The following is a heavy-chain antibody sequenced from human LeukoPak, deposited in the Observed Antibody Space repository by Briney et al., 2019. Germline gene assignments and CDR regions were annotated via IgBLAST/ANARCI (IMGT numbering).Heavy chain of an antibody. CDR3: ARGGWYYDSRDRAMMD. CDR1: GLTFSSYW. V-gene: IGHV3-7*01. D-gene: IGHD3-22*01. J-gene: IGHJ4*02. Sequence: GGSLRLSCAASGLTFSSYWMSWVRQAPGKGLEWVANIKQDGSEKYYVDSVKGRFTISRDNAKNSLYLQMNSLRAEDTAVYYCARGGWYYDSRDRAMMDWGQGTLVTVSS. CDR2: IKQDGSEK.